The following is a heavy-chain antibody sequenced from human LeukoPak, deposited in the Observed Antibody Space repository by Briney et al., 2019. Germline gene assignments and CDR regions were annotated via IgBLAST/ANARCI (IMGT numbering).Heavy chain of an antibody. CDR1: GYTFTSYG. CDR2: ISAYNGNT. J-gene: IGHJ4*02. D-gene: IGHD4-17*01. Sequence: GASVKVSCKASGYTFTSYGISWVRQAPGQGLEWMGWISAYNGNTNYAQKLQGRVTMTTDTSTSTAYMELRSLRSDDTAVYYCARDRATVTTGDVQGDYRGQGTLVTVSP. V-gene: IGHV1-18*01. CDR3: ARDRATVTTGDVQGDY.